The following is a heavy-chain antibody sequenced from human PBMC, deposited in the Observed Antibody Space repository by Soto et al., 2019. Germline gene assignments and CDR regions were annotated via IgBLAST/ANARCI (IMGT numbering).Heavy chain of an antibody. J-gene: IGHJ5*02. CDR2: IIPILGIA. CDR3: ARDQQLVSNWFDP. Sequence: QVQLVQSGAEVKKPGSSVKVSCKASGGTFSSYTISWVRQATGQGLEWMGRIIPILGIANYAQKFQGRVTITADKSTSTAYMELSSLRSEDTAVYYCARDQQLVSNWFDPWGQGTLVTVSS. V-gene: IGHV1-69*08. CDR1: GGTFSSYT. D-gene: IGHD6-6*01.